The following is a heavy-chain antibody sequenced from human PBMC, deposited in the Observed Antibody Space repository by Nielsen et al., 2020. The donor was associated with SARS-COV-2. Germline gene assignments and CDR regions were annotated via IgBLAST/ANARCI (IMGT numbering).Heavy chain of an antibody. V-gene: IGHV1-18*01. CDR3: ARGMQLWFGEEGYYFDY. J-gene: IGHJ4*02. D-gene: IGHD3-10*01. CDR2: ISVNNGNT. Sequence: ASVKVSCKASGYTFTSYGISWVRQAPGQGLEWMGWISVNNGNTKHTQKFQGRVTITRDTSASTAYMELSSLRSEDTAVYYCARGMQLWFGEEGYYFDYWGQGTLVTVSS. CDR1: GYTFTSYG.